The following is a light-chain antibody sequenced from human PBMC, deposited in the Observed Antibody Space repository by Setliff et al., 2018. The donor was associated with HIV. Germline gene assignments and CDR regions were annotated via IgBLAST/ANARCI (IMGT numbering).Light chain of an antibody. CDR3: SSYTSRNTYV. J-gene: IGLJ1*01. Sequence: QSVLTQPASVSGSPGQSITISCTGASSDFGGYNYVYWYEQHPGKAPKLMIYDVSKRPSGVSNRFSGSKSGNTASLTISGLQAEDEADYYCSSYTSRNTYVFGTGTKVTVL. CDR1: SSDFGGYNY. CDR2: DVS. V-gene: IGLV2-14*03.